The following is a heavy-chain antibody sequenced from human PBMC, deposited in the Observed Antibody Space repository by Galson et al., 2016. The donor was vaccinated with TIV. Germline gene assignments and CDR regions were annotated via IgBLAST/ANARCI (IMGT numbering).Heavy chain of an antibody. V-gene: IGHV2-5*01. Sequence: PALVKPTQTLTLTCTFSGFSLSDTGVAVGWIRQPPGKALEWLALIYWNGDKHSSPSLKNRLAITTTTSKNRVYLSMTNMDPMDTATYYCEHISYSAFGRYFAFGYWGQGALIIVSS. CDR1: GFSLSDTGVA. D-gene: IGHD3-10*01. CDR2: IYWNGDK. CDR3: EHISYSAFGRYFAFGY. J-gene: IGHJ4*02.